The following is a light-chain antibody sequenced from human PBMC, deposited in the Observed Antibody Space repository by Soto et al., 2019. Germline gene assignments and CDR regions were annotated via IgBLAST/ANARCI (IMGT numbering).Light chain of an antibody. CDR1: QSVRGSY. CDR3: QRYNNWPLT. J-gene: IGKJ4*01. Sequence: PGERATLSCRASQSVRGSYLAWYQQKPGQAPRLLIFGAASRATGIPDRFSGRGSGTDFTLTISRLEPEDFAVYYCQRYNNWPLTFGGGTKVESK. CDR2: GAA. V-gene: IGKV3-20*01.